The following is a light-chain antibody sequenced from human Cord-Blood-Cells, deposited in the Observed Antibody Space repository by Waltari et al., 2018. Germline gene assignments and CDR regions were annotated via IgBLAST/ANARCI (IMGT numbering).Light chain of an antibody. CDR3: QQYNSYPLT. V-gene: IGKV1-5*03. Sequence: DIEMTQPPATLSASVGARVTITCRASQGISSWLAWYQQKPGKAPKLLIYKASSLESGVPSRFSGSGSGTEFTLTISSLQPDDFATYYCQQYNSYPLTFGGGTKVEIK. CDR2: KAS. CDR1: QGISSW. J-gene: IGKJ4*01.